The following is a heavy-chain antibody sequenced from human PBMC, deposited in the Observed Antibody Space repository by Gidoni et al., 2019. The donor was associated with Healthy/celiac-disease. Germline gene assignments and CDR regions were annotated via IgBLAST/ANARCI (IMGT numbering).Heavy chain of an antibody. D-gene: IGHD6-19*01. CDR1: GFTCSSYS. V-gene: IGHV3-21*01. CDR2: ISSRSSYT. CDR3: ARRIAVAEHDAFDI. J-gene: IGHJ3*02. Sequence: EVQLVESGGGLVKPGGALRRSGADSGFTCSSYSMNWVRQAPGKGLEWVSSISSRSSYTYYADSVKGRFTISRDNAKISLYLHMNRRSAEDTAVYYCARRIAVAEHDAFDIWGQGTMVTVSS.